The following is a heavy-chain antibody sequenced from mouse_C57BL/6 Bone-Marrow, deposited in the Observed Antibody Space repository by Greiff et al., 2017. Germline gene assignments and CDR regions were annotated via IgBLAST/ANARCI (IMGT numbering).Heavy chain of an antibody. D-gene: IGHD2-4*01. J-gene: IGHJ3*01. V-gene: IGHV1-59*01. CDR3: AREGIYYDYDWFAY. CDR2: IDPSDSST. CDR1: GYTFTSYW. Sequence: QVQLKQPGAELVRPGTSVKLSCKASGYTFTSYWMHWVKQRPGQGLEWIGVIDPSDSSTNYNQKFKGKATLTVDTSSSTAYMQLSSLTSEDSAVYYCAREGIYYDYDWFAYWGQGTLVTVSA.